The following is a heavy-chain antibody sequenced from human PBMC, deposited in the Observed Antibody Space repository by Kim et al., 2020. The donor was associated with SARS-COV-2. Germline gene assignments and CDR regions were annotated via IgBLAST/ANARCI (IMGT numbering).Heavy chain of an antibody. V-gene: IGHV1-2*02. Sequence: ASVKVSCKASGYTFTGYYMHWVRQAPGQGLEWMGWINPNSGGTNYAQKFQGRVTMTRDTSISTAYMELSRLRSDDTAVYYCARDSGGGLITIFGVVTLEDHHFDYWGQGTLVTVSS. CDR3: ARDSGGGLITIFGVVTLEDHHFDY. CDR1: GYTFTGYY. CDR2: INPNSGGT. D-gene: IGHD3-3*01. J-gene: IGHJ4*02.